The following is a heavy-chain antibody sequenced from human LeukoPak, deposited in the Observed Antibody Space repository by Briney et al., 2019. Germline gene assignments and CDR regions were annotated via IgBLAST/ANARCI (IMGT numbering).Heavy chain of an antibody. CDR3: ARHSPSQLVDY. J-gene: IGHJ4*02. Sequence: SETLSLTCTVSGGSISSSSYYWGWIRQPPGKGLEWIGSIYYSGSTYYNPSLKSRVTISVDTSKNQFSLKLSSVTAADTAVYYCARHSPSQLVDYWGQGTLVTVSS. CDR2: IYYSGST. CDR1: GGSISSSSYY. D-gene: IGHD2-2*01. V-gene: IGHV4-39*01.